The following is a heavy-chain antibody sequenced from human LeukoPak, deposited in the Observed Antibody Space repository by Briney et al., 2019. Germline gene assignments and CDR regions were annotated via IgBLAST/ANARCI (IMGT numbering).Heavy chain of an antibody. D-gene: IGHD6-13*01. CDR2: IYHSGST. V-gene: IGHV4-4*02. CDR3: ARIGIAAAGTSFDY. CDR1: GGSISSSNW. Sequence: PSGTLSLTCAVSGGSISSSNWWSWVRQPPGKGLEWIGEIYHSGSTNYNPSLKSRVTISVDKSKNQFSLKLSSVTAADTAVYYCARIGIAAAGTSFDYWGQGTLVTVSS. J-gene: IGHJ4*02.